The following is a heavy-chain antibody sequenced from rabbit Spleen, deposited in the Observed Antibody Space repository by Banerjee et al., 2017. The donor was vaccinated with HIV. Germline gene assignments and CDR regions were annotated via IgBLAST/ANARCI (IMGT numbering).Heavy chain of an antibody. Sequence: QSLEESGGDLVKPGASLTLTCTASGFSFTYSDYMCWVRQPPGKGLEWIACIAGSSSGFTYSATWAKGQFTISKTSSTTVTLQMTSLTVADTATYFCARDDASVTGYSFTFWGQGTLVTVS. J-gene: IGHJ4*01. CDR2: IAGSSSGFT. CDR1: GFSFTYSDY. V-gene: IGHV1S40*01. CDR3: ARDDASVTGYSFTF. D-gene: IGHD6-1*01.